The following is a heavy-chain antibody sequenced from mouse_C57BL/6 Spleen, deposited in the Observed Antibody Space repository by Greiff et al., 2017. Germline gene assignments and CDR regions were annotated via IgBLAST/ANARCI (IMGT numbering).Heavy chain of an antibody. Sequence: EVKLVESGGGLVQPGGSLSLSCAASGFTFTDYYMSWVRQPPGKALEWLGFIRNKANGYTTEYSASVKGRFTISRDNSQSILYLQMNALRAEDSATYYCARSLPPSYAMDYWGQGTSVTVSS. CDR2: IRNKANGYTT. CDR3: ARSLPPSYAMDY. J-gene: IGHJ4*01. V-gene: IGHV7-3*01. CDR1: GFTFTDYY. D-gene: IGHD6-1*01.